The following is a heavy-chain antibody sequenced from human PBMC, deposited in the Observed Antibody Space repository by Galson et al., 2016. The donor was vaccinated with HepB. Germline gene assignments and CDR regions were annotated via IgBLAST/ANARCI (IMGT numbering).Heavy chain of an antibody. CDR2: INGGNGDT. J-gene: IGHJ6*02. CDR3: ARVSRSSYGMDV. V-gene: IGHV1-3*01. CDR1: GYTFTTYA. D-gene: IGHD3-16*02. Sequence: SVKVSCKASGYTFTTYAMQWVRQAPGHRLEWMGWINGGNGDTKYSQKFQGRVTITRDTSASTANLELSSLKSEDTAVYYCARVSRSSYGMDVWGQGTTVTASS.